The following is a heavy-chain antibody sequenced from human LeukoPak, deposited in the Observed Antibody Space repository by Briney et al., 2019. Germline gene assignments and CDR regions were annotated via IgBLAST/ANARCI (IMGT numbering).Heavy chain of an antibody. V-gene: IGHV1-69*13. D-gene: IGHD2-2*01. CDR1: GGTFSNFA. CDR2: IIPVFGAT. Sequence: SVKVSCKASGGTFSNFAVSWVRQAPGQGLEWMGGIIPVFGATTYAENFQDRVTITADESAGTAYMELSSLKSDDTAVYYCARVPPYCSTTTRYAPFDYWGQGTLVTVSS. CDR3: ARVPPYCSTTTRYAPFDY. J-gene: IGHJ4*02.